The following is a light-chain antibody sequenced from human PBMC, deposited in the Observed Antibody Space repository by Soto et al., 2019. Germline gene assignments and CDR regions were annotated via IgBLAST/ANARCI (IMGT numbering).Light chain of an antibody. CDR3: ATWDDSLSAWV. V-gene: IGLV1-47*02. CDR2: NNN. J-gene: IGLJ3*02. CDR1: SSNIGSNY. Sequence: QSALTQPPSASGTPGQRVTISCSGSSSNIGSNYVYWYHQLPGTAPKLLIYNNNQRPSGVPDRFSGSKSGTSASLAISGLRSEDEADYYCATWDDSLSAWVFGGGTKVTVL.